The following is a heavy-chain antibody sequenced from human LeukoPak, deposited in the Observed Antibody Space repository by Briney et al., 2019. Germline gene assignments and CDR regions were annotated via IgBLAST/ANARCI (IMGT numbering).Heavy chain of an antibody. CDR2: ISSSGTYK. CDR3: ASLSTNPIAGAVAYDY. Sequence: PGGSLRLSCTTSGFTFRSSSFNWVRQVPGKGLEWVASISSSGTYKYYGDSVEGRFTISRDNAKDSLFLQMNSLRAEDTAVYYCASLSTNPIAGAVAYDYWGQGTLVTVSS. V-gene: IGHV3-21*04. D-gene: IGHD6-19*01. J-gene: IGHJ4*02. CDR1: GFTFRSSS.